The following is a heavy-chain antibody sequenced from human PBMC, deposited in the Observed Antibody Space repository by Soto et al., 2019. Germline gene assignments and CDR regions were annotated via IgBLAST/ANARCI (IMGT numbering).Heavy chain of an antibody. CDR3: ARDMHAGFTHYFDP. CDR2: IDPRDSYT. V-gene: IGHV5-10-1*01. CDR1: GYTFTTFW. D-gene: IGHD1-26*01. J-gene: IGHJ5*02. Sequence: GESLKISCTGFGYTFTTFWISWVRQMPGRGLEWMGRIDPRDSYTNYSPSFQGHVTISADKSISAAYLQWGSLKASDTAMYYCARDMHAGFTHYFDPWGQGTLVTVSS.